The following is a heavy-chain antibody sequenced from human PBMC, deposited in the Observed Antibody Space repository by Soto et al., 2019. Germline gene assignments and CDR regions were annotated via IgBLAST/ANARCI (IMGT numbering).Heavy chain of an antibody. CDR1: GFSLSTRGVG. CDR3: AHKGGGDRILDY. CDR2: IYWDDAK. J-gene: IGHJ4*02. V-gene: IGHV2-5*02. D-gene: IGHD3-16*01. Sequence: QITLKESGPTLVKPIQTLTLTCNFSGFSLSTRGVGVGWIRQPPGKALEWLTLIYWDDAKEYSPSLRSRITITKDTSKNPVVLTMTDMAPVDTATYYCAHKGGGDRILDYWGQGTLVTVSS.